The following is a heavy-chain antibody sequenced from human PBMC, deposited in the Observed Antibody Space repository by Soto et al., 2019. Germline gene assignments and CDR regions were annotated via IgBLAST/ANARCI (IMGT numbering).Heavy chain of an antibody. CDR3: GRKMRLSSGYHFDY. J-gene: IGHJ4*02. D-gene: IGHD3-22*01. Sequence: TLSLTCTVSGGSISSGGYYWSWIRQHPGKGLEWIGYIYYSGSTYYNPSLKSRVTISVDTSKNQFSLKLSSVTAADTAVYYCGRKMRLSSGYHFDYWGQGTLVNVSS. CDR1: GGSISSGGYY. CDR2: IYYSGST. V-gene: IGHV4-31*03.